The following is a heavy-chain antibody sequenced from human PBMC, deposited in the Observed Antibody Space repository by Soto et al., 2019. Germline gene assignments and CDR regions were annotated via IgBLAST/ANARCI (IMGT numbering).Heavy chain of an antibody. CDR1: GYTFTSYG. Sequence: QVQLVQSGAEVKKPGASVKVSCKASGYTFTSYGISWERQAPGQGLEWMGWISAYNGNTNYAQKLQGRVTMTTDTSTSTAYMELRSLRSDDTAVYYCARALGYCSGGSCYSTAEYFQHWGQGTLVTVSS. J-gene: IGHJ1*01. CDR2: ISAYNGNT. V-gene: IGHV1-18*01. D-gene: IGHD2-15*01. CDR3: ARALGYCSGGSCYSTAEYFQH.